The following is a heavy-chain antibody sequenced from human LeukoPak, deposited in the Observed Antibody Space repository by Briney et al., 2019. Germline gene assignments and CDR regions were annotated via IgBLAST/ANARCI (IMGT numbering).Heavy chain of an antibody. CDR2: MNPNSGNT. Sequence: ASVKVSCKASGGTFSSYAISWVRQAPGQGLEWMGWMNPNSGNTGYAQKFQGRVTMTRNTSISTAYMELSSLRSEDTAVYYCARGPPGYYGSGSYPGYWGQGTLVTVSS. J-gene: IGHJ4*02. V-gene: IGHV1-8*02. CDR3: ARGPPGYYGSGSYPGY. D-gene: IGHD3-10*01. CDR1: GGTFSSYA.